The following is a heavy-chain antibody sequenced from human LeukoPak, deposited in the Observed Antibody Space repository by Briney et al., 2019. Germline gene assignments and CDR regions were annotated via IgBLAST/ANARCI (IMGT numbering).Heavy chain of an antibody. Sequence: AASVKVSCKTSGYTFTSFGVSWVRQAPGQGLEWMGWISAYNGNTNYAQKLQGRVTMTTDTSTSTAYMELRSLRSDDTAVYYCARGYSGYEALGYYYYMDVWGKGTTVTVSS. CDR3: ARGYSGYEALGYYYYMDV. CDR2: ISAYNGNT. CDR1: GYTFTSFG. V-gene: IGHV1-18*01. J-gene: IGHJ6*03. D-gene: IGHD5-12*01.